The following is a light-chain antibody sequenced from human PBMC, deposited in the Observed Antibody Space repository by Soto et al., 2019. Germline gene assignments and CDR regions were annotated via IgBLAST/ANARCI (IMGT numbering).Light chain of an antibody. Sequence: DIVMTQSPLSLPVTPGEPASISCRSSQSLLHSNGYNYLDWYLQKPGQSPQLLIYLGSNRASGVPDRFSGSGSGTDFTLKISRVEAEDVGVYYCMQALPPATFGQGTKVEIK. CDR1: QSLLHSNGYNY. CDR3: MQALPPAT. CDR2: LGS. J-gene: IGKJ1*01. V-gene: IGKV2-28*01.